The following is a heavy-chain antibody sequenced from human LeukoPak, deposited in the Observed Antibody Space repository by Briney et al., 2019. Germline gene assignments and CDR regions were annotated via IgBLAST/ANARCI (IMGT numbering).Heavy chain of an antibody. CDR3: AHRDYYDSGAFFDS. J-gene: IGHJ4*02. CDR2: IYWDDDK. V-gene: IGHV2-5*08. Sequence: TLSLTCAVSGGSISSGGYSWSWIRQPPGKALEWLALIYWDDDKRYSPSLKSRLTITKDTSKNQVVLTMTNMDPVDTATYYCAHRDYYDSGAFFDSWGQGTLVTVSS. D-gene: IGHD3-10*01. CDR1: GGSISSGGYS.